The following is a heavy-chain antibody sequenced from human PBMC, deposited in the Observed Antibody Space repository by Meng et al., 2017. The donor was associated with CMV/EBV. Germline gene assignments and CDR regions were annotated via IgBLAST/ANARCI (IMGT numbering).Heavy chain of an antibody. Sequence: KASVYTFTSYGISWVRQAPGQGLEWMGWISAYNGNTNYAQKLQGRVTMTRDTSISTAYMELSRLRSDDTAVYYCARDIITIFGVADYWGQGTLVTVSS. CDR1: VYTFTSYG. D-gene: IGHD3-3*01. V-gene: IGHV1-18*01. J-gene: IGHJ4*02. CDR2: ISAYNGNT. CDR3: ARDIITIFGVADY.